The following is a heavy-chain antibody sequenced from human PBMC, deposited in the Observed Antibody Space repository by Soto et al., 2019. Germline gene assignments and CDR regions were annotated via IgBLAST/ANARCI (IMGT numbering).Heavy chain of an antibody. V-gene: IGHV1-2*02. CDR3: AKENFKFDS. CDR2: IDRNSGVT. Sequence: ASVKVSCKTSGYTFTTYYLHWVRQAPGQGLEWMGWIDRNSGVTKYAQKFQGRVTVTRDTSISTTYMELSSLTSDDTAVYYWAKENFKFDSWGQGTLVTVSS. CDR1: GYTFTTYY. D-gene: IGHD1-7*01. J-gene: IGHJ4*02.